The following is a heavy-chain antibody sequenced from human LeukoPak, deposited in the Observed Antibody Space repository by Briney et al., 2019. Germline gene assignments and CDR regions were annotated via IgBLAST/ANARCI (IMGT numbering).Heavy chain of an antibody. J-gene: IGHJ4*02. CDR2: IYSGGST. D-gene: IGHD3-10*01. CDR1: GFTVSSNY. V-gene: IGHV3-53*01. CDR3: ARAKPKNMVRGLIMRRESRYYFDY. Sequence: GGSLRLSCAASGFTVSSNYMSWVRQAPGKGLEWVSVIYSGGSTYYANSVKGRFTISRDNSKSTLYIQMNSLRAEDTAVYYCARAKPKNMVRGLIMRRESRYYFDYWGQGTLVTVSS.